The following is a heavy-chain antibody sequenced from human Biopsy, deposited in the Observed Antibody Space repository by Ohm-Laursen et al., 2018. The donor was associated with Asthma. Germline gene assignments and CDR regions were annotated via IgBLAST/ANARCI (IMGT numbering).Heavy chain of an antibody. CDR1: GFTFSSYA. D-gene: IGHD7-27*01. CDR2: ISYTGSA. J-gene: IGHJ4*02. Sequence: LRLSCTASGFTFSSYAMSWVRQAPGKGLEWMGSISYTGSAYHNPSLKSRVTISVDTSKNHFSLKLSSVTAADTAVYYCARHWDWGSFFDYWGQGTPVTVSS. CDR3: ARHWDWGSFFDY. V-gene: IGHV4-39*01.